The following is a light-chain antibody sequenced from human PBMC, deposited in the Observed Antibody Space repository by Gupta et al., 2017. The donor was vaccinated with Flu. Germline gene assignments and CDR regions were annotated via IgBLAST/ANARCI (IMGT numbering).Light chain of an antibody. J-gene: IGLJ1*01. CDR1: SSNIGNNY. V-gene: IGLV1-51*02. CDR3: GTWDTGLGAEV. Sequence: QSVLTQPPSISAAPGHKVTISCSGSSSNIGNNYVPWYQQLPGKATKRLIYDRDKRPHGITARFACSTSGKSAKPGIKGLQTGKEPEFAGGTWDTGLGAEVFASGTQVTVL. CDR2: DRD.